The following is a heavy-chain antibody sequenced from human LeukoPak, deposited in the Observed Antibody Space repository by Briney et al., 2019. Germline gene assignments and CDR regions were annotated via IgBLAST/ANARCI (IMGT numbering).Heavy chain of an antibody. J-gene: IGHJ4*02. Sequence: GESLRLSCAASGFTFTTYWMSWVRQAPGKGLEWVANINQDGTEKFYVDSVKGRFTISRDDAKNSLHLQMNSLRAEDTALYYCARGGGGSSGRPIDFWGQGTLVTVSS. CDR3: ARGGGGSSGRPIDF. CDR2: INQDGTEK. D-gene: IGHD3-10*01. V-gene: IGHV3-7*01. CDR1: GFTFTTYW.